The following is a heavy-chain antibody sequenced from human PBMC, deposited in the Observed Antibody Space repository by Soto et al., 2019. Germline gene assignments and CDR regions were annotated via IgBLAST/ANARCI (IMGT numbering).Heavy chain of an antibody. CDR3: ARDGEAHYGLDV. J-gene: IGHJ6*02. CDR2: ITSSSSYI. V-gene: IGHV3-21*02. D-gene: IGHD3-10*01. Sequence: EVQLVESGGGLVKPGGSLRLSCAASGFTFSSYSMNWVRQAPGKGLEWVSFITSSSSYIFYADSLEGRFTVSRDNAKNSVYLHMSSLGAEDTAVYYCARDGEAHYGLDVWGQGTTVTVSS. CDR1: GFTFSSYS.